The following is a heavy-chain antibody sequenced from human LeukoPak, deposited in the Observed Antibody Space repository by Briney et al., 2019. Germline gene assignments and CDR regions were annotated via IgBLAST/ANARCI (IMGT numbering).Heavy chain of an antibody. D-gene: IGHD6-6*01. Sequence: SETQSLTCTVSGGSISSYYWSWIRQPPGKGLEWIGYIYYSGSTNYNPSLKSRVTISVDTSKNQFSLKLSSVTAADTAVYYCARGRQLPDYWGQGTLVTVSS. CDR3: ARGRQLPDY. CDR2: IYYSGST. CDR1: GGSISSYY. J-gene: IGHJ4*02. V-gene: IGHV4-59*01.